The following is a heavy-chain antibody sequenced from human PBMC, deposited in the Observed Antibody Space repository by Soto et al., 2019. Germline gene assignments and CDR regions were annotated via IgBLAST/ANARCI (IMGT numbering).Heavy chain of an antibody. CDR2: ISAYNGNT. V-gene: IGHV1-18*04. CDR3: AKGGYRAYDSSGYYHFDY. CDR1: GYTFTSYG. J-gene: IGHJ4*02. Sequence: ASVKVSCKASGYTFTSYGISWVRQAPGQGLEWMGWISAYNGNTNYAQKLQGRVTMTTDTSTSTAYMELRSLRSDDTAVYYCAKGGYRAYDSSGYYHFDYWGQGTLVTVS. D-gene: IGHD3-22*01.